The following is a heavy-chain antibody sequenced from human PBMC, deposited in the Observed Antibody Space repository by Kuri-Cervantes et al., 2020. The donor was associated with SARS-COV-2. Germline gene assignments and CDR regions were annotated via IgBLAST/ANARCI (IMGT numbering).Heavy chain of an antibody. CDR1: GGSISSGGYS. Sequence: SQTLSLTCEVSGGSISSGGYSWAWIRQPPGKDLEWIGYIYQSGGTYYNPSLKSRVIISVDRSKNQFSLKLESVTAADTAVYYCGRGGDYDYSSGYSQYVQHWGQGTQVTVSS. CDR3: GRGGDYDYSSGYSQYVQH. J-gene: IGHJ1*01. V-gene: IGHV4-30-2*01. CDR2: IYQSGGT. D-gene: IGHD3-3*01.